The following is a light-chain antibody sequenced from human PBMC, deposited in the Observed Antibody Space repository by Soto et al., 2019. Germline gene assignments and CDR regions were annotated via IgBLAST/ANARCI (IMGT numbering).Light chain of an antibody. J-gene: IGLJ2*01. Sequence: QPALTQPASVSGSPGQSITISCIGSSSDVGGYNYVSWYQQHPGKAPKLMIYDVSNRPSGVSIRFSGSKSGNTASLTISGLQAEDEADYYCSSYTSSSTRVFGGGTKLTVL. V-gene: IGLV2-14*03. CDR2: DVS. CDR3: SSYTSSSTRV. CDR1: SSDVGGYNY.